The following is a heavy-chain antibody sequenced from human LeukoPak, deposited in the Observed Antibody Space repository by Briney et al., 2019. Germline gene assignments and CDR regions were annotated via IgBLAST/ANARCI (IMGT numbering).Heavy chain of an antibody. Sequence: PGGSLRLSCAASGFTFSSYAVSWVRQAPGEGLEWVSAISGSGGSTYYADSVKGRFTISRDNSKNTLYLQMNSLRAEDTAVYYCAGPARRREWSFDYWGQGPLVTVSS. V-gene: IGHV3-23*01. D-gene: IGHD6-6*01. J-gene: IGHJ4*02. CDR3: AGPARRREWSFDY. CDR1: GFTFSSYA. CDR2: ISGSGGST.